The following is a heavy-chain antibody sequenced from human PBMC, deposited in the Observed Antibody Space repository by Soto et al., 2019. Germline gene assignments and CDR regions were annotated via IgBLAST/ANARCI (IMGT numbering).Heavy chain of an antibody. CDR2: VNPNSGNT. J-gene: IGHJ3*02. V-gene: IGHV1-8*01. D-gene: IGHD3-10*01. Sequence: ASVKVSCKASGYSFSSYDIHWVRQAPGQGLEWMGWVNPNSGNTGYAQKFQGRVTLNRNTSMTTDYMELSRLRSEDTAVYYCARADGSSHDAFDMWGQGTMVTVSS. CDR3: ARADGSSHDAFDM. CDR1: GYSFSSYD.